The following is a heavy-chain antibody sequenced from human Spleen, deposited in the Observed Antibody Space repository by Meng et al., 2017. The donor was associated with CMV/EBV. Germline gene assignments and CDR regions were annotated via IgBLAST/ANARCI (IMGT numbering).Heavy chain of an antibody. D-gene: IGHD6-13*01. V-gene: IGHV3-13*01. Sequence: LKISCAASGFTFSSYDMHWVRQGTGKGLEWVSAIGTAGDTYYPGSMKGRFTISRENAKNSLYLQMNSLRAGDTAVYYCARAGIAGFDYWGQGTLVTVSS. CDR2: IGTAGDT. CDR1: GFTFSSYD. J-gene: IGHJ4*02. CDR3: ARAGIAGFDY.